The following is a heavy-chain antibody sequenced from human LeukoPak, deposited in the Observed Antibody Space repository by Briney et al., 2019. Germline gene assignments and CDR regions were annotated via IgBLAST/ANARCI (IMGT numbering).Heavy chain of an antibody. CDR2: ISSTSAGI. J-gene: IGHJ3*02. Sequence: GGSLRLSCAASGFTFSSYSMNWVRQAPGKGLEWVSYISSTSAGIYYADSVEGRFTVSRDNAKNSLYLQMSSLRAEDTAMYYCARSGTTYYYDSSTRIWGQGTMVTVSS. D-gene: IGHD3-22*01. CDR1: GFTFSSYS. V-gene: IGHV3-48*04. CDR3: ARSGTTYYYDSSTRI.